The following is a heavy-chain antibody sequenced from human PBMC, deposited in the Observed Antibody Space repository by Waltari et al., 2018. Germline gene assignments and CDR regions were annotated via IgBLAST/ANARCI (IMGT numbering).Heavy chain of an antibody. CDR1: GGSISSYY. CDR2: IYTSGST. J-gene: IGHJ6*03. V-gene: IGHV4-4*07. Sequence: QEQLQESGPGLVKPSETLSLTCTVSGGSISSYYWSWIRQPAGKGLEWIGRIYTSGSTNYNPSLKSRVTMSVDTSKNQFSLKLSSVTAADTAVYYCARDRSVTPGPYYDMDVWGKGTTVTISS. CDR3: ARDRSVTPGPYYDMDV. D-gene: IGHD3-10*01.